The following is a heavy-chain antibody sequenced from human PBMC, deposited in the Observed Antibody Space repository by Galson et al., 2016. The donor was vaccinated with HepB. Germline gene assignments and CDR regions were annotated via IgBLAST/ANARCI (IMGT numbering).Heavy chain of an antibody. J-gene: IGHJ5*02. D-gene: IGHD3-3*01. CDR3: ARPITVLRFLDRPGYFDP. Sequence: TLSPTCTVSGASISSDGYFWSWIRQPPGKGPEWFGRVYHTRTTYYNPCPKSRVTTSLDRSSNQFSLRLNTVTAEDTAVYYCARPITVLRFLDRPGYFDPWGQGTLVTVSS. V-gene: IGHV4-30-2*01. CDR2: VYHTRTT. CDR1: GASISSDGYF.